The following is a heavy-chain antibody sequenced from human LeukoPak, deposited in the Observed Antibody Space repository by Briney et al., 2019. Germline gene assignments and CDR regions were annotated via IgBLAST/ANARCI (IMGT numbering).Heavy chain of an antibody. CDR2: ISGSGDTT. D-gene: IGHD5-18*01. Sequence: PGGSLRLSCAASGFTFSSYAMSWVRQAPGKGLEWVSTISGSGDTTYYADSLTGRFTISRDNAKNSLYLQMNSLRAEDTAMYYCARRATTERGHSYGLDFWGQGTLVTVSS. J-gene: IGHJ4*02. CDR1: GFTFSSYA. V-gene: IGHV3-23*01. CDR3: ARRATTERGHSYGLDF.